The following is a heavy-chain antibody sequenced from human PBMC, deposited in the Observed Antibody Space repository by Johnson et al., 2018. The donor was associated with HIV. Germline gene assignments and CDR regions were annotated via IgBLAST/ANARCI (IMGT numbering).Heavy chain of an antibody. Sequence: QVQLVESGGTVVRPGGSLRLSCVSSRFTFSSFAMHWVRQAPGKGLEWVAVISYDGSDKYSADSVKGRFTISRDNSKNTLYLQMNSLRAEDAAVYCCANSGLWGPMNWGQGTMVTVSS. CDR2: ISYDGSDK. CDR1: RFTFSSFA. CDR3: ANSGLWGPMN. J-gene: IGHJ3*01. V-gene: IGHV3-30*04. D-gene: IGHD4/OR15-4a*01.